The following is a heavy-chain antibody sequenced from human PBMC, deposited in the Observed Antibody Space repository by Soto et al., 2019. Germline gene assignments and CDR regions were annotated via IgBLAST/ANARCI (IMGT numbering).Heavy chain of an antibody. D-gene: IGHD6-19*01. Sequence: PSEPLSLTCTVSGGSVSSSDYYWSWIRQHPEKGLEWIGYIYYSGSAYYNPSLKSRVTISVDTSKNQFSLKLTPVTAADTAVYYCAREVSPNSRGWYTVLVRWFDPWGQGTLVTVSS. CDR3: AREVSPNSRGWYTVLVRWFDP. CDR2: IYYSGSA. CDR1: GGSVSSSDYY. V-gene: IGHV4-31*03. J-gene: IGHJ5*02.